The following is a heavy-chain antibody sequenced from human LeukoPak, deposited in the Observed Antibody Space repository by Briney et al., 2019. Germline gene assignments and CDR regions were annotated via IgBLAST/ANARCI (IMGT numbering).Heavy chain of an antibody. D-gene: IGHD6-19*01. CDR1: GGSISSGGYS. Sequence: SETLSLTCAVSGGSISSGGYSWSWIRQPPGKGLEWIGYIYHSGTTYDNPSLKSRVTISVDTSKSQFSLKVNSVTAADTAVYYCTRLGGLTLHSGWNYWYFDLWGRGTLVTVSS. CDR3: TRLGGLTLHSGWNYWYFDL. J-gene: IGHJ2*01. V-gene: IGHV4-30-2*03. CDR2: IYHSGTT.